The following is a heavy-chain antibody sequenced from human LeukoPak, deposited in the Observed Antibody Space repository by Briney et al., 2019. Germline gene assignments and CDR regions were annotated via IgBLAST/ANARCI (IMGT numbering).Heavy chain of an antibody. CDR1: GFTFDDYG. V-gene: IGHV3-20*04. J-gene: IGHJ6*04. CDR2: INWNGAST. D-gene: IGHD3-16*01. CDR3: ARDLASSDV. Sequence: GGSLRLSCAASGFTFDDYGMSWVRQAPGKGLKWVSGINWNGASTGYADSVKGTLTISRDNAKKSMYLQMNSLRAEDTALYYCARDLASSDVWGKGTTVAVSS.